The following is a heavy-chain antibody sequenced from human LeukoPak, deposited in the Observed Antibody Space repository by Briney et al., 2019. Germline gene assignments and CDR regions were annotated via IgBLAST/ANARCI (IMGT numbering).Heavy chain of an antibody. Sequence: ASVKVSCKASGYTFTSYGISWVRQAPGQGLEWMGWIIAYNGNTNYAQKLQGRVTITTDTSTSTAYMELRSLRSDDTAVYCCASLKGSDFDYWGQGTLVTVSS. CDR1: GYTFTSYG. J-gene: IGHJ4*02. D-gene: IGHD3-10*01. CDR2: IIAYNGNT. CDR3: ASLKGSDFDY. V-gene: IGHV1-18*01.